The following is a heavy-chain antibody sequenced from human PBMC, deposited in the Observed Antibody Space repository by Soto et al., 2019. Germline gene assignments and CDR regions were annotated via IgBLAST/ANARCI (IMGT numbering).Heavy chain of an antibody. Sequence: PGESLKISCEASGYSFTTYWISWVRQMPGKGLERMGAIDPRDSYTKYSPSFQGHVTISVDKSISTAYLQWNSLKASDTAIYYCAREKSDLELFNWLDPWGQGTLVTVSS. V-gene: IGHV5-10-1*01. J-gene: IGHJ5*02. D-gene: IGHD1-7*01. CDR1: GYSFTTYW. CDR3: AREKSDLELFNWLDP. CDR2: IDPRDSYT.